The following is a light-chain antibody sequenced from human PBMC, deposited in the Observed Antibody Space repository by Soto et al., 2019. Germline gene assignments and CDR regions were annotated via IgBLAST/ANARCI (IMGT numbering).Light chain of an antibody. CDR1: GSDVGAHDF. V-gene: IGLV2-14*03. J-gene: IGLJ1*01. CDR3: NSYTSHNTFV. Sequence: QSVLTQPASVSGSPGQAITISCSGTGSDVGAHDFIPWYQQHPGKAPKLMIYEVNNRPSGVSDRFSGSKSGNTASLTISGLQTEDEADYYCNSYTSHNTFVFGSGTKVTVL. CDR2: EVN.